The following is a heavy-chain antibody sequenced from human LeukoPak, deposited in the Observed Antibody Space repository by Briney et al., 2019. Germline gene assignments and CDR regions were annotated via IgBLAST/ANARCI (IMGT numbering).Heavy chain of an antibody. CDR3: AKGYDILTGYYLDY. CDR2: ISGSGGST. D-gene: IGHD3-9*01. V-gene: IGHV3-23*01. CDR1: GFTFSSYA. J-gene: IGHJ4*02. Sequence: GGSLRLSCAASGFTFSSYAMSWVHQAPGKGLEWVSAISGSGGSTYYADSVKGRFTISRDNSKNTLYLQMNSLRAEDTAVYYCAKGYDILTGYYLDYWGQGTLVTVSS.